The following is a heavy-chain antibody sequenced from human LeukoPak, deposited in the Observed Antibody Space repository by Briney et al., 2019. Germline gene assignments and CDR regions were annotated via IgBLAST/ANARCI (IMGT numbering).Heavy chain of an antibody. D-gene: IGHD3-16*02. CDR1: ELNVSNNY. CDR3: AREHYDYFWGTYRSYALDI. V-gene: IGHV3-53*01. Sequence: TGGSLRLSCAASELNVSNNYMNWVRQAPGKGLEWVSVIYSGGTTNYANSVQGRFTISRDSSKNTVYLQMNRLRAYDTAVYYCAREHYDYFWGTYRSYALDIWGQGTMVTVSS. CDR2: IYSGGTT. J-gene: IGHJ3*02.